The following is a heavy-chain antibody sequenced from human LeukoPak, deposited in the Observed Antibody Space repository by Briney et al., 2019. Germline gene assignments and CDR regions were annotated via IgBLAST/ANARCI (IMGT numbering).Heavy chain of an antibody. CDR3: ARGLWFGELAK. CDR1: GFTFSSYE. CDR2: ISSSGSTI. Sequence: GGSLRFSCAASGFTFSSYEMNWVRQAPGKGLEWVSYISSSGSTIYYADSVKGRFTISRDNAKNSLYLQMNSLRAEDTAVYYCARGLWFGELAKWGQGTLVTVSS. V-gene: IGHV3-48*03. J-gene: IGHJ4*02. D-gene: IGHD3-10*01.